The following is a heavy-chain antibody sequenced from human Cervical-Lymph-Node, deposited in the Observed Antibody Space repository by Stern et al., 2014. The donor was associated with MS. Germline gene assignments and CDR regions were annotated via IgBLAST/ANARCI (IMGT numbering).Heavy chain of an antibody. V-gene: IGHV3-13*01. D-gene: IGHD5-24*01. CDR1: GFTFSSSA. CDR2: IGTAGDT. J-gene: IGHJ4*02. Sequence: EMQLVESGGGLVQPGGSLRLSCAASGFTFSSSAMHWVRQAPGKGLEWVSAIGTAGDTYYPGSVKGRFTISRENAKNSLYLQMNSLRAGDTAVYYCARDVGDGYFDYWGQGTLVTVSS. CDR3: ARDVGDGYFDY.